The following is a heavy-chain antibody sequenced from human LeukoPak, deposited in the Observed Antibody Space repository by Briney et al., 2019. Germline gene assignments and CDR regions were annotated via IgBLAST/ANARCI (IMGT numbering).Heavy chain of an antibody. Sequence: GGSLRLSCAASGFTFSSYSMNWVRQAPGKGLEWVSSISSSSSYIYYADSVKGRFTISRDNAKNSLYLQMNSLRAEDTAVYYCARVVLDSSWYGYWGQGTLVTVSS. V-gene: IGHV3-21*01. CDR1: GFTFSSYS. CDR3: ARVVLDSSWYGY. J-gene: IGHJ4*02. CDR2: ISSSSSYI. D-gene: IGHD6-13*01.